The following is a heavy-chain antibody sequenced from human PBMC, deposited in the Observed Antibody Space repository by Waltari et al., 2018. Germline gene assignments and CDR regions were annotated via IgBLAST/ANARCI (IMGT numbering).Heavy chain of an antibody. CDR2: IYHTGST. D-gene: IGHD6-19*01. Sequence: QVQLQESGPGLVKPLGTLSLTCAVSGGSIYINNWWSWVRQAPGKVMDWIGEIYHTGSTNYNPALKSRVTISVDKSRNHFSLNLTSVTVADTALYYCASRAVAGNNFDYWGQGRLVTVSS. V-gene: IGHV4-4*02. CDR1: GGSIYINNW. CDR3: ASRAVAGNNFDY. J-gene: IGHJ4*02.